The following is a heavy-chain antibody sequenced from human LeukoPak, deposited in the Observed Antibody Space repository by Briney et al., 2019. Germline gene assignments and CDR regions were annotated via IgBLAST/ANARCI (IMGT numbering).Heavy chain of an antibody. CDR2: INSDGSNT. V-gene: IGHV3-74*01. D-gene: IGHD5-18*01. CDR3: ARATAMVTYYYYGMDV. Sequence: GGSLRLSCAASGFTFSSYWMHWVRQAPGKGLVWVSRINSDGSNTSYADSVKGRFTISRDNAKNTLYLQMNSLRAEDTAVYYCARATAMVTYYYYGMDVWGQGTTVTVSS. J-gene: IGHJ6*02. CDR1: GFTFSSYW.